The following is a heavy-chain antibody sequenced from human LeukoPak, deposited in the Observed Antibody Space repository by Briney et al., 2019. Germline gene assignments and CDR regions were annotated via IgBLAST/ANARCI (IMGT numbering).Heavy chain of an antibody. CDR1: GFTFSSYS. CDR3: AREVDDAFDI. V-gene: IGHV3-48*04. D-gene: IGHD2-15*01. CDR2: ISSSGSTI. J-gene: IGHJ3*02. Sequence: QSGGSLRLSCAASGFTFSSYSMKWVRQAPGKGLEWVSYISSSGSTIYYADSVKGRFTISRDNAKNSLYLQMNSLRAEDTAAYYCAREVDDAFDIWGQGTMVTVSS.